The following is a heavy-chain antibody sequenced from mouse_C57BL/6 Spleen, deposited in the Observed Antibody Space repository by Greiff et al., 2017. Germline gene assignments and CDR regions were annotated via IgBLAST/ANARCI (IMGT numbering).Heavy chain of an antibody. D-gene: IGHD2-4*01. CDR1: GYTFTSYW. CDR3: APIYYDYDGDYYAMDY. J-gene: IGHJ4*01. V-gene: IGHV1-64*01. Sequence: QVQLQQPGAELVKPGASVKLSCKASGYTFTSYWMHWVKQRPGQGLEWIGMIHPNSGSTNYNEKFKSKATLTVDKSSSTAYMQLSSLTSEDSAVYCGAPIYYDYDGDYYAMDYWGQGTSVTVSS. CDR2: IHPNSGST.